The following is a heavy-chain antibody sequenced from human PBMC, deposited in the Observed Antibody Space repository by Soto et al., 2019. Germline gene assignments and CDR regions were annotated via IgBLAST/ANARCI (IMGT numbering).Heavy chain of an antibody. CDR2: IIPIFGTA. CDR1: GGTFSSYA. D-gene: IGHD2-2*01. Sequence: ASVKVSCKASGGTFSSYAISWVRQAPGQGLEWMGGIIPIFGTANYAQKFQGRVTITADESTSTAYMELSSLRSEDTAVYYCADCSSTSCYDPRGAFDIWGQGTMVTVSS. CDR3: ADCSSTSCYDPRGAFDI. J-gene: IGHJ3*02. V-gene: IGHV1-69*13.